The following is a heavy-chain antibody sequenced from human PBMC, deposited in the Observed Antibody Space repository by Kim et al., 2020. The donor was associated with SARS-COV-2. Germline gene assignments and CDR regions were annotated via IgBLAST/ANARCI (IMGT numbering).Heavy chain of an antibody. CDR1: GFVFSSFP. Sequence: GGSLRLSCAASGFVFSSFPMNWVRQAPGQGLEWVASISTSSTYIYYTASIKGRFTISRDNTKNSLSLQMDSLRAEDSAVYYCATGRAAAGPGVAVYYYYG. V-gene: IGHV3-21*01. D-gene: IGHD6-13*01. CDR3: ATGRAAAGPGVAVYYYYG. J-gene: IGHJ6*01. CDR2: ISTSSTYI.